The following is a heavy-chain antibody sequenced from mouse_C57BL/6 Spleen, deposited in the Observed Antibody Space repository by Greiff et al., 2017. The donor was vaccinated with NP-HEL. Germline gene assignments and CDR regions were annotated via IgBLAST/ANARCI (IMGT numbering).Heavy chain of an antibody. Sequence: EVQLQESGPGLAKPSQTLSLTCSVTGYSITSDYWNWIRKFPGNKLEYMGYISYSGSTYYNPSPKSRISITRDTSKNQYYLQLNSVTTEDTATYYCARSTIYYYGSRGIFFDYWGQGTTLTVSS. CDR3: ARSTIYYYGSRGIFFDY. V-gene: IGHV3-8*01. J-gene: IGHJ2*01. CDR1: GYSITSDY. CDR2: ISYSGST. D-gene: IGHD1-1*01.